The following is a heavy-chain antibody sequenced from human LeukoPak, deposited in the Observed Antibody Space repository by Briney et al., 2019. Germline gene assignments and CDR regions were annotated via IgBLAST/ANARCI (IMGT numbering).Heavy chain of an antibody. D-gene: IGHD5-18*01. V-gene: IGHV3-7*03. Sequence: GGSLRLSCAASGFTFSNAWMSWVRQAPGTGLEWVANINQDGSEKTYVDSVKGRFTISRDNAKNSLYLQMNSLRAEDTAVYYCARGGYHFGYWGQGTLVTVSS. J-gene: IGHJ4*02. CDR1: GFTFSNAW. CDR3: ARGGYHFGY. CDR2: INQDGSEK.